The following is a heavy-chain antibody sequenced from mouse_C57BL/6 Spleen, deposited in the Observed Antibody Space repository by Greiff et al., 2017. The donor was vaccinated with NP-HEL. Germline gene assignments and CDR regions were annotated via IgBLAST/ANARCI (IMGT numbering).Heavy chain of an antibody. V-gene: IGHV1-22*01. Sequence: EVQLQQSGPELVKPGASVKMSCKASGYTFTDYNMHWVKQSHGKSLEWIGYINPNNGGTNYTQKFKGKATLTVKESSSTAYMELRSLTSEDSAVYSCARAAGYDEDYAMDYWSQGTSVTVSS. CDR3: ARAAGYDEDYAMDY. CDR2: INPNNGGT. D-gene: IGHD2-2*01. J-gene: IGHJ4*01. CDR1: GYTFTDYN.